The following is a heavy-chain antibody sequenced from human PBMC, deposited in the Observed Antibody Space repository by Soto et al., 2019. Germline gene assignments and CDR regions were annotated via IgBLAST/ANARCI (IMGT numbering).Heavy chain of an antibody. CDR3: ARSITIFGVVTPIY. CDR2: ISNSGSA. V-gene: IGHV4-59*08. CDR1: GGSFSGYY. D-gene: IGHD3-3*01. Sequence: SETLSLSCAVYGGSFSGYYWSWIRQPPGKGLEWIGYISNSGSASYNPSLKSRLTISVDTSKNQLSLKLSSVTAADTAVYYCARSITIFGVVTPIYWGQGTLVTVSS. J-gene: IGHJ4*02.